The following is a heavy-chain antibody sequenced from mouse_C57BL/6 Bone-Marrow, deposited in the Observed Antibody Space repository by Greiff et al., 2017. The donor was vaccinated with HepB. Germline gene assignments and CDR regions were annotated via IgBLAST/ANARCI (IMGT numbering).Heavy chain of an antibody. Sequence: QVQLQQPGAELVKPGASVKMSCTASGFTFTSYCMTWVKQRPGQGLEWIGDIYPGIGDTYYNEKFQGKATITVDTSSSTSYLQLSSLTSEDTAVYYCTRYGPPAYFADWGTGTPVTVSA. CDR2: IYPGIGDT. CDR3: TRYGPPAYFAD. J-gene: IGHJ3*01. V-gene: IGHV1-55*01. D-gene: IGHD1-1*02. CDR1: GFTFTSYC.